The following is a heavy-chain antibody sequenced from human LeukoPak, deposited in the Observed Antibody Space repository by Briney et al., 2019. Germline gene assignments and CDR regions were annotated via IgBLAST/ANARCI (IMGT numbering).Heavy chain of an antibody. J-gene: IGHJ6*02. CDR2: IIPIFGTA. CDR1: GGTFSSYA. Sequence: GASVKVSCKASGGTFSSYAISWVRQAPGQGLEWMGGIIPIFGTANYAQKFQGRVTITADKSTSTAYMELSSLRSEDTAVYYCARGHRCSSTSCYYYYGMDVWGQGTTVTVSS. D-gene: IGHD2-2*01. V-gene: IGHV1-69*06. CDR3: ARGHRCSSTSCYYYYGMDV.